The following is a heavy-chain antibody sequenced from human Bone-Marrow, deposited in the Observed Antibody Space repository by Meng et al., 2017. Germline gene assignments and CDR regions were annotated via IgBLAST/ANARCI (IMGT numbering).Heavy chain of an antibody. CDR1: GGTFSSYA. J-gene: IGHJ4*02. CDR3: ARVPLRCRGGSCYYFDY. D-gene: IGHD2-15*01. CDR2: IIPIFGTA. V-gene: IGHV1-69*13. Sequence: SVKVSCKASGGTFSSYAISWVRHAPGQGLEWMGGIIPIFGTANYAQKFQGRVTITADESTGTAYMELSSLRSEDTAVYYCARVPLRCRGGSCYYFDYWGQGTLVTVSS.